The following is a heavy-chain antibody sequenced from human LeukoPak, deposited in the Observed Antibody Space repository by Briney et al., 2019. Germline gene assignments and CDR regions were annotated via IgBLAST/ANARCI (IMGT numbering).Heavy chain of an antibody. CDR2: MNPNSGNT. D-gene: IGHD2-15*01. J-gene: IGHJ4*02. Sequence: ASVKVSCKASGYTFTSYAMHWVRQAPGQRLEWMGWMNPNSGNTGYAQKFQGRITMTRNTSISTAYMELNSLRSEDTAVYYCARGGVVVAAFDYWGQGTLVTVSS. CDR3: ARGGVVVAAFDY. CDR1: GYTFTSYA. V-gene: IGHV1-8*02.